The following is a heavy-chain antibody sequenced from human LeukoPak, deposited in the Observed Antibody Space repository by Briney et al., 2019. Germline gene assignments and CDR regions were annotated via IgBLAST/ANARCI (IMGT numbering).Heavy chain of an antibody. CDR3: AREIRLGELLYYFDY. CDR2: IKQDGSEK. V-gene: IGHV3-7*01. J-gene: IGHJ4*02. CDR1: GFTFSSRDW. D-gene: IGHD3-16*01. Sequence: GGSLRLSCVASGFTFSSRDWMTWVRQAPGKGLEWVANIKQDGSEKNYVDSVKGRFTISRDNAKNSVDLQMNSLRVEDTAVYYCAREIRLGELLYYFDYWGQGTLVTVSS.